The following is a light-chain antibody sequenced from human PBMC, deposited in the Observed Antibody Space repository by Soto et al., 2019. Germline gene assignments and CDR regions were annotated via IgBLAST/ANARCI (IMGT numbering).Light chain of an antibody. CDR3: AAWDDNLSGWV. CDR1: RSNIGSNY. J-gene: IGLJ3*02. CDR2: SNN. V-gene: IGLV1-47*02. Sequence: QSVLTQPPSASATPGQRVSISCSGSRSNIGSNYVYWYQQLPGAAPRLLMYSNNQRPSGVPGRFSVSKSGTSASLAISGLRSEYEADYYCAAWDDNLSGWVFGGGTQLTVL.